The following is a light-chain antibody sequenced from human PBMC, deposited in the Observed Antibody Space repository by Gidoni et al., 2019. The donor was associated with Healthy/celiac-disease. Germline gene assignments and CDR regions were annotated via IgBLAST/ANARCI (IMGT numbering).Light chain of an antibody. J-gene: IGLJ3*02. CDR2: EGS. V-gene: IGLV2-23*01. Sequence: QSALTKPASVSGSPGQSITISCTGTSSDVGSYNLVPWYQQHPGKAPKLMFYEGSKRPSGVSTRFSFSKSGNTASLTISGLQAEDEADYYCCSYAGSSWVFGGGTNLTVL. CDR1: SSDVGSYNL. CDR3: CSYAGSSWV.